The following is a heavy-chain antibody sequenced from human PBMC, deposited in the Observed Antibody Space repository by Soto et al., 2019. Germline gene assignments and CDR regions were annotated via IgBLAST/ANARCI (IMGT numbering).Heavy chain of an antibody. D-gene: IGHD2-2*01. CDR3: ARYRGDISTSCYLVGLSDGCANWFDA. CDR2: IYYSGST. J-gene: IGHJ5*02. CDR1: GGSIISGGYY. Sequence: QVQLQESGPGLVKPSQTLSLTCTVSGGSIISGGYYWSWLLQHPGKGLEWIGYIYYSGSTYYNPSLKSRVTISVDTDKNQCALTLSSVTPADTAGDYCARYRGDISTSCYLVGLSDGCANWFDAWGQGTLVTVSS. V-gene: IGHV4-31*03.